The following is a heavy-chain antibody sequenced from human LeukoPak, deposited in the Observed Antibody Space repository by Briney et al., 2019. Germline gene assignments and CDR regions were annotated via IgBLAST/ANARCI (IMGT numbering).Heavy chain of an antibody. CDR3: ARAWGHYDMTDY. D-gene: IGHD3-9*01. CDR2: ISSSSSYI. V-gene: IGHV3-21*01. CDR1: GFTFSSYS. J-gene: IGHJ4*02. Sequence: PGGSLRLSCAASGFTFSSYSMNWVRQAPGKGLEWVSSISSSSSYIYYADSVKGRFTISRDNAKNSLYLQMNSLRAEDTAVYYCARAWGHYDMTDYWGQGTLVTVSS.